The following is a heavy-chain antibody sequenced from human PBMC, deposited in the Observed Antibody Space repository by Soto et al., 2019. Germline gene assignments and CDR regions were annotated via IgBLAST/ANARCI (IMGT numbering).Heavy chain of an antibody. J-gene: IGHJ4*02. CDR3: ASRDPGTSVDY. CDR1: GGSFTSNNW. V-gene: IGHV4-4*02. D-gene: IGHD1-7*01. Sequence: TLSLTCAVSGGSFTSNNWWTWVRQPPGQGLEWIGEIYRTGSTNYNPSLKSRVTISLDKSENQFSLRVTSLTAADTAVYYCASRDPGTSVDYWGQGTLVTVSS. CDR2: IYRTGST.